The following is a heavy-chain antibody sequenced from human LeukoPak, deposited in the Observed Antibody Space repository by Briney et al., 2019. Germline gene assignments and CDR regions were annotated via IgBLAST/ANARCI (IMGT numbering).Heavy chain of an antibody. V-gene: IGHV3-23*01. Sequence: GGSLRLYCAASGFTLSTSDMRWVRQAPGKGLEWVSSISGSDDSTYYGDSVKGRFTISRDNSKNTVYMQMNSLRAEDTAVYYCAKIYYDSSGYTHSMDVWGQGTTVTVSS. CDR1: GFTLSTSD. CDR2: ISGSDDST. D-gene: IGHD3-22*01. CDR3: AKIYYDSSGYTHSMDV. J-gene: IGHJ6*02.